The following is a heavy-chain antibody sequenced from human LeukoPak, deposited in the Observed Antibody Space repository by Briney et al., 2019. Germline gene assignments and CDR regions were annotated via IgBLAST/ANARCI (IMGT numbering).Heavy chain of an antibody. CDR1: GYTFITYG. CDR2: ISAYSGNT. CDR3: AREQQQLTTDY. D-gene: IGHD6-13*01. V-gene: IGHV1-18*01. Sequence: ASVKVSCKASGYTFITYGISWVRQAPGQGLEWVGWISAYSGNTNYAQKLQGRVTMTTDTSTSTAYMELRSLRYDDTAVYYCAREQQQLTTDYWGQGTLVTVSS. J-gene: IGHJ4*02.